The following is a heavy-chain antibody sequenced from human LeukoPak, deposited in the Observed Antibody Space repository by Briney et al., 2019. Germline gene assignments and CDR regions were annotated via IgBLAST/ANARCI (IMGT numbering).Heavy chain of an antibody. V-gene: IGHV3-30-3*01. D-gene: IGHD5-24*01. CDR3: ARDYGTLWLPDF. Sequence: GGSLRLSCAASGFTFSSYSMHWVRQAPGKGLEWVAVIYYDGSNKYYADSVRGRFTISRDNSKNTLYLQMNSLRAEDTAVYYCARDYGTLWLPDFWGQGYLVTVSS. CDR1: GFTFSSYS. J-gene: IGHJ4*02. CDR2: IYYDGSNK.